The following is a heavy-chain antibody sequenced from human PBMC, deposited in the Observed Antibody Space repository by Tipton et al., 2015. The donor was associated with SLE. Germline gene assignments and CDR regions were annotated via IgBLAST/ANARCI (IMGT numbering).Heavy chain of an antibody. CDR3: ARPSGYTAMAPYYYYFDY. D-gene: IGHD5-18*01. CDR1: GYTFTSYY. J-gene: IGHJ4*02. V-gene: IGHV1-18*04. Sequence: QLVQSGAEVKKPGASVKVSCKASGYTFTSYYMHWVRQAPGQGLEWMGWISAYNGNTNYAQKLQGRVTMTTDTSTSTAYMELRSLRSDDTAVYYCARPSGYTAMAPYYYYFDYWGQGTLVTVSS. CDR2: ISAYNGNT.